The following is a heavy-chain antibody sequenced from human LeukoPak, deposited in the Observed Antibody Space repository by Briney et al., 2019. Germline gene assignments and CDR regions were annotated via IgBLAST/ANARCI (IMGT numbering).Heavy chain of an antibody. CDR2: IYYSGST. J-gene: IGHJ3*01. D-gene: IGHD3-3*01. V-gene: IGHV4-30-4*08. CDR1: GGSISSGDYY. Sequence: SQTLSLTCTVSGGSISSGDYYWSWIRQPPGKGLEWIGYIYYSGSTYYNPSLKSRVTISVDTSKNQFSLKLSSVTAADTAVYYCARSSYYDFWSGYQYFQHWGQGTMVTVSS. CDR3: ARSSYYDFWSGYQYFQH.